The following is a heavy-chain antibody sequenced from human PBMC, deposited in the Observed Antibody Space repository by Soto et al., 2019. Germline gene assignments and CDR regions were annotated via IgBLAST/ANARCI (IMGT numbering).Heavy chain of an antibody. CDR2: IYYSGST. J-gene: IGHJ4*02. V-gene: IGHV4-59*01. D-gene: IGHD2-2*01. CDR3: ARAAAMYRIFDY. Sequence: SETLSLTCTVSGGSISSYYWSWIRQPPGKGLEWIGYIYYSGSTNYNPSLKSRVTISVDTSKNQFSLKLSSVTAADTAVYYCARAAAMYRIFDYWGQGTLVTVSS. CDR1: GGSISSYY.